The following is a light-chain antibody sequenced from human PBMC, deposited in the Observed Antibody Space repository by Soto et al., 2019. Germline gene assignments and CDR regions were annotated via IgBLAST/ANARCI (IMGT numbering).Light chain of an antibody. J-gene: IGKJ4*01. CDR2: DAS. CDR3: QQFNNWPLT. CDR1: QSVSSN. V-gene: IGKV3-15*01. Sequence: EIVMTQSPATLSVSPGERATLSCRASQSVSSNLAWYQQKPGQAPRLLIYDASTRATGVPARFSGSGSGAEFTLTISSLQSEDFAVYYCQQFNNWPLTFGGGTKGDIK.